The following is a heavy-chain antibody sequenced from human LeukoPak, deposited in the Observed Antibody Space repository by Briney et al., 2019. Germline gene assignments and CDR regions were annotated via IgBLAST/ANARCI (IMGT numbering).Heavy chain of an antibody. CDR1: GGSISSSSYY. CDR3: ARLTGYDWESSYDY. J-gene: IGHJ4*02. Sequence: SETLSLTCTVSGGSISSSSYYWGWIRQPPGKGLEWIGYIYYSGSTNYNPSLKSRVTISVDTSKNQSSLKLSSVTAADTAVYYCARLTGYDWESSYDYWGQGTLVTVSS. CDR2: IYYSGST. V-gene: IGHV4-61*05. D-gene: IGHD5-12*01.